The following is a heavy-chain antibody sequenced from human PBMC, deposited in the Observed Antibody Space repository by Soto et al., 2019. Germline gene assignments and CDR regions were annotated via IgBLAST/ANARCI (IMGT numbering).Heavy chain of an antibody. D-gene: IGHD4-4*01. CDR3: ARCLVRSGDYSNYGSPFDY. CDR2: INHSGST. J-gene: IGHJ4*02. Sequence: SETLSLTCAVYGGSFSGYYWSWIRQPPGKGLEWIGEINHSGSTNYNPTLKSRVTISVDTSKNQFSLKLSSVPAADTAVYYCARCLVRSGDYSNYGSPFDYWGQGTLVTVSS. V-gene: IGHV4-34*01. CDR1: GGSFSGYY.